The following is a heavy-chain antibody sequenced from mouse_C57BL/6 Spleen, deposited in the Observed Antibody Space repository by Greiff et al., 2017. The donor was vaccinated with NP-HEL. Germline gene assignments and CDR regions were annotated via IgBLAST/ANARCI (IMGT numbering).Heavy chain of an antibody. CDR3: ARSGYGSSYGYFDV. CDR1: GYSITSGYY. D-gene: IGHD1-1*01. CDR2: ISYDGSN. V-gene: IGHV3-6*01. Sequence: EVQLQQSGPGLVKPSQSLSLTCSVTGYSITSGYYWNWIRQLPGNKLEWMGYISYDGSNNYNPSLKNRISITRDTSKNQFFLKLNSVTTEDAATYYCARSGYGSSYGYFDVWGTGTTVTVSS. J-gene: IGHJ1*03.